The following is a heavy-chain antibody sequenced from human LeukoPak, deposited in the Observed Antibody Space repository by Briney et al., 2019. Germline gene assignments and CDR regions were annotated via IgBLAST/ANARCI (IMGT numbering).Heavy chain of an antibody. Sequence: GRSLRLSCAASGFTFSSYGMHWVRQAPGKGLEWVAVISYDGSNKYYADSVKGRFTISRDNSKNTLYLQMNSLRAEDTAVYYCAKDPQGEPAAIFDCWGQGTLVTVSS. J-gene: IGHJ4*02. CDR1: GFTFSSYG. V-gene: IGHV3-30*18. D-gene: IGHD2-2*01. CDR2: ISYDGSNK. CDR3: AKDPQGEPAAIFDC.